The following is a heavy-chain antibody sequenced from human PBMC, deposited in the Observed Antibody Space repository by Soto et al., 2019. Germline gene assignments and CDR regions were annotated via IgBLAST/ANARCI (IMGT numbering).Heavy chain of an antibody. Sequence: ASVKVSCKASGYTFTDYYMHWVRQAPGQGLEWMGCINPNSGVTNYAQKFQGRVTMTRDTSISTAYMELSRLKYDDTAVYYCARADIVVVTAINDNWGQGTPVTVSS. V-gene: IGHV1-2*02. D-gene: IGHD2-21*02. CDR3: ARADIVVVTAINDN. J-gene: IGHJ4*02. CDR2: INPNSGVT. CDR1: GYTFTDYY.